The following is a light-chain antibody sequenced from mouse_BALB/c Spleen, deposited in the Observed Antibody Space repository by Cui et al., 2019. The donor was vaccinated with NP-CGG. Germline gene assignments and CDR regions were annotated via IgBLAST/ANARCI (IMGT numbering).Light chain of an antibody. J-gene: IGLJ1*01. CDR3: ALWYSNHWV. Sequence: QAFLTQESALTTSPGETVTLTCRSSTGAVTTSNYANWVQEKPDHLFTGLIGGTNNRTPGVPARFSGSLIGGKAALTITGAQTEDEAIYFCALWYSNHWVFGGGTKLTVL. V-gene: IGLV1*01. CDR1: TGAVTTSNY. CDR2: GTN.